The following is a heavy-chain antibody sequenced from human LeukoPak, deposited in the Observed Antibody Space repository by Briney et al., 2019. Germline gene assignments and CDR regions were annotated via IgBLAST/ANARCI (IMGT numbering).Heavy chain of an antibody. J-gene: IGHJ4*02. CDR2: IYYSGST. D-gene: IGHD6-13*01. V-gene: IGHV4-39*02. Sequence: GSLRLSCAASGFTFSSYAMSWVRQPPGKGLQWIASIYYSGSTYYNSSLKSRVTISVDTSKNQFSLKLSSMTAADTAVYYCASDKGYSNNYFDYWGQGTLVTVSS. CDR3: ASDKGYSNNYFDY. CDR1: GFTFSSYA.